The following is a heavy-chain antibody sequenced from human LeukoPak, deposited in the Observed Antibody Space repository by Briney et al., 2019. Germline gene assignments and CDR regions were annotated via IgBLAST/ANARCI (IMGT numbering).Heavy chain of an antibody. V-gene: IGHV3-30*02. J-gene: IGHJ1*01. CDR3: ARGGKIALAGTRSPQYFQH. CDR2: IRYDGSNK. D-gene: IGHD6-19*01. CDR1: GFTFSSYG. Sequence: GGSLRLSCAASGFTFSSYGMHWVRQAPGKGLEWVTFIRYDGSNKYYADSVKGRFTISRDNSKNTLSLQMNSLRAEDTAVYYCARGGKIALAGTRSPQYFQHWGQGTLVTVPS.